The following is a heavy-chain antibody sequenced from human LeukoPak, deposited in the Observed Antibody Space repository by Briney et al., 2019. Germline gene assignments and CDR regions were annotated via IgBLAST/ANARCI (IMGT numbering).Heavy chain of an antibody. Sequence: GGSLRLSCAASGFTFDDYAMHWVRHAPGKGLEWVSLISWDGGSTYYADSVKGRFTISRDNSKNSLYLQMNSLRAEDTALYYCARDDYGSGSWNDYWGQGTLVTVSS. D-gene: IGHD3-10*01. V-gene: IGHV3-43D*03. J-gene: IGHJ4*02. CDR3: ARDDYGSGSWNDY. CDR2: ISWDGGST. CDR1: GFTFDDYA.